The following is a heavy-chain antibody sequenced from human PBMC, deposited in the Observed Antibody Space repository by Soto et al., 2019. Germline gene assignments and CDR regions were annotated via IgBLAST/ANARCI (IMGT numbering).Heavy chain of an antibody. J-gene: IGHJ6*02. D-gene: IGHD3-3*01. CDR3: AKKDTITARDHYYYGMDV. Sequence: PGGSLRLSCAASGFIFSSYGMHWVRQAPGKGLEWVAVISYDGSNKYYADSVKGRFTISRDNSKNTLYLQMNSLRAEDTAVYYCAKKDTITARDHYYYGMDVWGQGTTVTVSS. CDR1: GFIFSSYG. CDR2: ISYDGSNK. V-gene: IGHV3-30*18.